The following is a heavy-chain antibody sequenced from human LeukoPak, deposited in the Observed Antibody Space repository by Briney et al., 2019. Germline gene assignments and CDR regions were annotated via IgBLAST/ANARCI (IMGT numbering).Heavy chain of an antibody. D-gene: IGHD6-13*01. Sequence: ASVKVSCKASGYTFTSYGISWVRQAPGQGLEWMGIINPSGGSTSYAQKFQGRVTMTRDTSTSTVYMELSSLRSEDTAVYYCARVLAVAAAGTDYFDYWGQGTLVTVSS. V-gene: IGHV1-46*01. CDR1: GYTFTSYG. CDR2: INPSGGST. CDR3: ARVLAVAAAGTDYFDY. J-gene: IGHJ4*02.